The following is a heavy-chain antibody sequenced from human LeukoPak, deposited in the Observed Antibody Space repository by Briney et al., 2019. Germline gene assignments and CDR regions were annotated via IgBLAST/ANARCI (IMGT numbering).Heavy chain of an antibody. CDR2: ISGSGGST. Sequence: GGSLRLSCAASGFTFSSYAMSWVRQAPGKGLEWVSAISGSGGSTYYVDSVKGRFTISRDNSKNTLYLQMNSLRAEDTAVYYCAKAYCSSTSCHIDYWGQGTLVTVSS. J-gene: IGHJ4*02. V-gene: IGHV3-23*01. CDR1: GFTFSSYA. CDR3: AKAYCSSTSCHIDY. D-gene: IGHD2-2*02.